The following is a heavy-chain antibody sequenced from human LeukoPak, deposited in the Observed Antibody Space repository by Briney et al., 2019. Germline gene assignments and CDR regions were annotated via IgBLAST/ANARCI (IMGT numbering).Heavy chain of an antibody. CDR1: GFTFDDYA. CDR2: ISWDGGST. J-gene: IGHJ4*02. Sequence: TGGSLRLSCAASGFTFDDYAMHWVRQAPGKGLEWVSLISWDGGSTHYADSVKGRFTISRDNSKNSLYLQMNSLRAEDTALYYCAKAGSGYYVYSHFDYWGQGTLVTVSS. V-gene: IGHV3-43D*03. D-gene: IGHD3-22*01. CDR3: AKAGSGYYVYSHFDY.